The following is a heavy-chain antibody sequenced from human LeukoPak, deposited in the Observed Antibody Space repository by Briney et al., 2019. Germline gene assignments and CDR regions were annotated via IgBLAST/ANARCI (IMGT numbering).Heavy chain of an antibody. CDR3: ARDLPYYYDSSGYYPWGHFDY. V-gene: IGHV1-2*02. D-gene: IGHD3-22*01. CDR2: INPNSGGT. Sequence: GASVKVSCKASGYTFTGYYMHWVRQAPGQGLEWMGWINPNSGGTNYAQKLQGRVTMTTDTSTSTAYMELRSLRSDDTAVYYCARDLPYYYDSSGYYPWGHFDYWGQGTLVTVSS. J-gene: IGHJ4*02. CDR1: GYTFTGYY.